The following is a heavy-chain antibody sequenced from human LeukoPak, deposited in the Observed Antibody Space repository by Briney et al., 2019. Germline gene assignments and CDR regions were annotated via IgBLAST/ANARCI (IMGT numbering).Heavy chain of an antibody. V-gene: IGHV4-34*01. J-gene: IGHJ4*02. Sequence: SETLSLTCAVYGGSFSGYYWDWIRQPPGKGLEWTGSIYYSGSTYYNPSLKSRVTISVDTPKNQFSLKLSSVTAADAAVYYCARNDQLLSIDYWGQGTLVTVSS. CDR2: IYYSGST. CDR1: GGSFSGYY. D-gene: IGHD2-2*01. CDR3: ARNDQLLSIDY.